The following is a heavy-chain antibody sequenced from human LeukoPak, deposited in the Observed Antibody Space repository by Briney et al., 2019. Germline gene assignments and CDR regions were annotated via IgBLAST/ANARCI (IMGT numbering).Heavy chain of an antibody. V-gene: IGHV3-21*01. Sequence: GVSLRLSCGASGFTINAYTMHWVRQAPGKGLEWVSSMSSSRDYVFYADSVKGRFTIFGDNDNQLLDLEMNGLIGEETANYYGARGLVGAAFDYWGRGTLVTVSS. CDR1: GFTINAYT. D-gene: IGHD1-26*01. J-gene: IGHJ4*02. CDR2: MSSSRDYV. CDR3: ARGLVGAAFDY.